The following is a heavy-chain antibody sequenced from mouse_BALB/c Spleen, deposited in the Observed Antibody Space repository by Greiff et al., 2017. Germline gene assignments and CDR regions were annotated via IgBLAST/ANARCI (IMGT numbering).Heavy chain of an antibody. J-gene: IGHJ4*01. Sequence: EVKLMESGPSLVKPSQTLSLTCSVTGDSITSGYWNWIRKFPGNKLEYMGYISYSGSTYYNPSLKSRISITRDTSKNQYYLQLNSVTTEDTATYYCASVTTATGYYAMDYWGQGTSVTVSS. D-gene: IGHD1-2*01. V-gene: IGHV3-8*02. CDR2: ISYSGST. CDR3: ASVTTATGYYAMDY. CDR1: GDSITSGY.